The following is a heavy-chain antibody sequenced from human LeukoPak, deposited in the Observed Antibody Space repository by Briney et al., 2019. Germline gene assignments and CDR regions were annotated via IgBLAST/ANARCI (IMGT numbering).Heavy chain of an antibody. CDR2: IIPILGIA. V-gene: IGHV1-69*02. D-gene: IGHD3-22*01. CDR1: GGTFSSYT. CDR3: ARRDYYDSSGSLDY. Sequence: SVKVSCKASGGTFSSYTISWVRQAPGQGLEWMGRIIPILGIANYAQKFQGRVTITADKSTSTAYMELSSLRSEDTAVYYCARRDYYDSSGSLDYWAREPWSPSPQ. J-gene: IGHJ4*02.